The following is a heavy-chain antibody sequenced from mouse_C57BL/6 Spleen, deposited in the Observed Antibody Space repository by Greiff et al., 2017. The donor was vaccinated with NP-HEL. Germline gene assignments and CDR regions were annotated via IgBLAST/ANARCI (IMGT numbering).Heavy chain of an antibody. CDR1: GYTFTSYW. CDR2: IDPSDSYT. Sequence: QVQLQQPGAELVKPGASVKLSCKASGYTFTSYWMQWVKQRPGQGLEWIGEIDPSDSYTNYNQKFKGKATLTVDTSSSTAYMQLSSLTSEDSAVYYCARWTQYYAMDYWGQGTSVTVSS. CDR3: ARWTQYYAMDY. J-gene: IGHJ4*01. V-gene: IGHV1-50*01.